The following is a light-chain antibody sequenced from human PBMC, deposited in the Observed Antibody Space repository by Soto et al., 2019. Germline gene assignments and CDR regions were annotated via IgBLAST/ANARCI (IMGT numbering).Light chain of an antibody. Sequence: PGTLAVSPWERNTLSCRASQSISINLAWYQHKPGQPPRLLIHGASTRATDIPASVSRSGYGTEFTLKTSSLQSEDFAVYYCQQFYNWPPTLRQVTPLPIK. CDR2: GAS. J-gene: IGKJ5*01. CDR3: QQFYNWPPT. V-gene: IGKV3-15*01. CDR1: QSISIN.